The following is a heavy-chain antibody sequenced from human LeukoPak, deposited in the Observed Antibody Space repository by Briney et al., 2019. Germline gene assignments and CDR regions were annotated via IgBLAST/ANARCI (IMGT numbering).Heavy chain of an antibody. V-gene: IGHV4-39*07. J-gene: IGHJ4*02. CDR3: ARDKYYYGSGSLLFDY. D-gene: IGHD3-10*01. CDR2: IYHSGST. CDR1: GGSISSSSYY. Sequence: SETLSLTCTVSGGSISSSSYYWGWIRQPPGKGLEWIGSIYHSGSTYYNPSLKSRVTISVDTSKNQFSLKLSSVTAADTAVYYCARDKYYYGSGSLLFDYWGQGTLVTVSS.